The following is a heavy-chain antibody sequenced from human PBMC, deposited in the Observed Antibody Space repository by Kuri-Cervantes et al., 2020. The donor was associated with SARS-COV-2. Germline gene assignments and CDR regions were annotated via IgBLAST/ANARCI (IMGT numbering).Heavy chain of an antibody. D-gene: IGHD6-13*01. J-gene: IGHJ4*02. V-gene: IGHV3-64D*06. CDR1: GFTFSSYA. CDR3: VKSSYGGSSSWPDY. Sequence: GGSLTLSCSASGFTFSSYAMHWVRQAPGKGLEYVSAISSNGGSTYYADYVKGRFTISRDNSKNTLYLQMSRLRAEDTAVYYGVKSSYGGSSSWPDYWGQGTLVTVSS. CDR2: ISSNGGST.